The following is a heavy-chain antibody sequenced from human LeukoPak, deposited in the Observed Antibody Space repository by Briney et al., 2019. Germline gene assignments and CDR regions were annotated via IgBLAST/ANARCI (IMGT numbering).Heavy chain of an antibody. CDR3: ARRGYYDPDAFDI. J-gene: IGHJ3*02. D-gene: IGHD3-22*01. V-gene: IGHV1-8*01. Sequence: ASVKVSCKASGYTLTSYDINWVRQATGQGLEWMGWMNPNSGNTGYAQKFQGRVTMTRNTSISTAYMELSSLRSEDTAVYYCARRGYYDPDAFDIWGQGTMVTVSS. CDR1: GYTLTSYD. CDR2: MNPNSGNT.